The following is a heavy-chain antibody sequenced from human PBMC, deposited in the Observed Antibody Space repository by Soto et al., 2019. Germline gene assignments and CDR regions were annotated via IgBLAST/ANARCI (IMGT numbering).Heavy chain of an antibody. CDR2: IYWDNDR. D-gene: IGHD2-21*01. V-gene: IGHV2-5*02. CDR1: GFSLTTGGVG. Sequence: QITLKESGPLLVEPTQTLTLTCSFSGFSLTTGGVGVGWLRQAPGKALECLGIIYWDNDRRYNPSLKERLTLTKETSKNQVVLTMTYMEPVDTATYYCAHRFPYSSYWDGGWFDTWGQGTLVTVS. J-gene: IGHJ5*02. CDR3: AHRFPYSSYWDGGWFDT.